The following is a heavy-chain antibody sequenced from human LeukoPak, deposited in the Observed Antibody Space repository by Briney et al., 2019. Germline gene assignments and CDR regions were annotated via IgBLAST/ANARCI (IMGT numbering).Heavy chain of an antibody. CDR2: LYSGGTT. CDR3: AREKGAATTYVDY. CDR1: GFTVSTNY. D-gene: IGHD1-1*01. Sequence: PGGSLRLSCAASGFTVSTNYMNWLRQAPGKGLEWVSVLYSGGTTYSADSVKGRFLISSDNAKNTLYLQMNNLRADGTARYYCAREKGAATTYVDYWGQGTLVTVSS. V-gene: IGHV3-53*01. J-gene: IGHJ4*02.